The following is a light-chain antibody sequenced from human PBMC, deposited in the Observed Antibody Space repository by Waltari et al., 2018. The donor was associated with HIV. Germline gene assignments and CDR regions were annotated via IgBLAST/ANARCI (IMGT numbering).Light chain of an antibody. J-gene: IGKJ1*01. CDR1: QSVLYNSNNKNY. CDR2: WAS. CDR3: QQYYSIPWT. Sequence: IVMTQSPDSLVVSMGERAAINCRSSQSVLYNSNNKNYLAWYQQKPGQPPKLLIYWASTREFGVPDRFSGSGSGTDFTLTISSLQAEDVAVYYCQQYYSIPWTFGQGTKVEIK. V-gene: IGKV4-1*01.